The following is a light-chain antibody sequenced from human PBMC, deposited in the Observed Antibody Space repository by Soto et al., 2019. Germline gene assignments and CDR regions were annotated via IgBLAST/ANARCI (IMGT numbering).Light chain of an antibody. CDR2: GAS. J-gene: IGKJ4*01. Sequence: IAMTQSPATLSVSPGERATLSCRASPSVINNLAWYQQKPGQAPRLLIYGASTRATGIPARFSGSGSGTEFTFTISSLQSEDFAVYYCQQYYNWPLTFGGGTKVQIK. CDR1: PSVINN. V-gene: IGKV3-15*01. CDR3: QQYYNWPLT.